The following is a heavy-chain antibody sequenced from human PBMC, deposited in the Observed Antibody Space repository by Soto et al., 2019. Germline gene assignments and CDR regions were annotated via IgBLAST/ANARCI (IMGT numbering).Heavy chain of an antibody. CDR3: ARDSGPLWFGELSHQSDYYGMDV. CDR2: IIPIFGTA. CDR1: GGTFSSYA. V-gene: IGHV1-69*13. J-gene: IGHJ6*02. D-gene: IGHD3-10*01. Sequence: SVKVSCKASGGTFSSYAISWVRQAPGQGLEWMGGIIPIFGTANYAQKFQGRVTITADESTSTAYMELSSLRSEDTAVYYCARDSGPLWFGELSHQSDYYGMDVWGQGTTVTVS.